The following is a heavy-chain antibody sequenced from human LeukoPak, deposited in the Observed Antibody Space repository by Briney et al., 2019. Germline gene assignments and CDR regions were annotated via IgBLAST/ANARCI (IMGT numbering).Heavy chain of an antibody. Sequence: SETLSLTCTVSGGCISSYYWSWIRQPPGKALEWIGYIYYSGSTNYNPSLKSRVTISVDTSKNQFSLKLSSVTAADTAVYYCAATYYYDSSGYVGDYWGKGTLVTVSS. V-gene: IGHV4-59*08. CDR2: IYYSGST. D-gene: IGHD3-22*01. CDR1: GGCISSYY. J-gene: IGHJ4*02. CDR3: AATYYYDSSGYVGDY.